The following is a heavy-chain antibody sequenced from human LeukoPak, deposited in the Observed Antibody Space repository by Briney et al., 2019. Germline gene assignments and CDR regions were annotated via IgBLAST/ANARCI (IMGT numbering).Heavy chain of an antibody. V-gene: IGHV4-34*01. Sequence: SETLSLTCAVYGGSFSDYYWSWIRQPPGKGLEWIGEINHSGSTNYNPSLKSRVTISVDTSKNQFSLKLSSVTAADTAVYYCARGCRYYYGSGSYYNVNYYYYMDVWGKGTTVTVSS. D-gene: IGHD3-10*01. CDR1: GGSFSDYY. CDR3: ARGCRYYYGSGSYYNVNYYYYMDV. CDR2: INHSGST. J-gene: IGHJ6*03.